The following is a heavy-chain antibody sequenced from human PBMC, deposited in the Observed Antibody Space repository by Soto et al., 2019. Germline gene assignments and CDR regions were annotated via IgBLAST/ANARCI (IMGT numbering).Heavy chain of an antibody. CDR1: GFTFSSYS. D-gene: IGHD3-3*01. CDR2: ISSSSSTI. CDR3: ARDIYDR. J-gene: IGHJ6*04. V-gene: IGHV3-48*01. Sequence: GESLKISCAASGFTFSSYSMNWVRQAPGKGLEWVSYISSSSSTIYYADSVKGRFTISRDNAKNSLYLQMNSLRAEDTAVYYCARDIYDRWGKGTTVTVSS.